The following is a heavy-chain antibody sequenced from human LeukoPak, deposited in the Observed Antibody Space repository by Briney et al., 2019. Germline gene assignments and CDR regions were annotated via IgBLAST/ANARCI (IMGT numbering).Heavy chain of an antibody. Sequence: SVKVSCKASGGTFSSYAISWVRQAPGQGLEWMGGIIPILGIANYAQKFQGRVTITADKSTSTAYMELSSLRSEDTAVYYCAREMVVAATLSARSAFDIWGQGTMVTVSS. CDR2: IIPILGIA. J-gene: IGHJ3*02. V-gene: IGHV1-69*04. CDR1: GGTFSSYA. D-gene: IGHD2-15*01. CDR3: AREMVVAATLSARSAFDI.